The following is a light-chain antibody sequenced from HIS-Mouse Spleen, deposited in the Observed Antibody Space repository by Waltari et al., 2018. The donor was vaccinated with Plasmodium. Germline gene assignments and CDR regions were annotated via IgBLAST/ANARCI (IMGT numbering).Light chain of an antibody. CDR2: EDS. CDR3: YSTDSSGNHRV. V-gene: IGLV3-10*01. CDR1: ALPKKY. Sequence: SYELTQPPSVSVSPGQTARITCSGDALPKKYAYWDQQKSGQAPVLVIYEDSKRPSGIPDSFAGSRSGTMATLTISGAQVEDEADYYCYSTDSSGNHRVFGGGTKLTVL. J-gene: IGLJ3*02.